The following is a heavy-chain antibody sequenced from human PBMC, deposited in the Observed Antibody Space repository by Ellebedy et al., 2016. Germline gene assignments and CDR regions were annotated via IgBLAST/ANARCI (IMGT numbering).Heavy chain of an antibody. CDR1: GGSISSRSYY. CDR3: AREGGYYGSGSYPPRKYFDL. D-gene: IGHD3-10*01. Sequence: SETLSLXXTVSGGSISSRSYYWGWIRQPPGKGLEWIGSIYYSGSTYYNPSLKSRVTISVDTSKNQFSLKLSSVTAADTAVYYCAREGGYYGSGSYPPRKYFDLWGRGTLVTVSS. CDR2: IYYSGST. V-gene: IGHV4-39*07. J-gene: IGHJ2*01.